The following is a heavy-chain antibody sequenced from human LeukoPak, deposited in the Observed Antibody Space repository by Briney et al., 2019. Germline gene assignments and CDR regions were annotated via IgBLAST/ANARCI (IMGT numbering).Heavy chain of an antibody. CDR1: GFTFSSYS. D-gene: IGHD6-13*01. V-gene: IGHV3-21*04. CDR2: ISSSSSYI. Sequence: GGSLRLSCAASGFTFSSYSMNWVRQAPGKGLEWVSSISSSSSYIYYADSVKGRFTISRDNAKNSLYLQMNSLRAEDTAVYYCARIIKGIAAEGRWFDPWGQGTLVTVSS. CDR3: ARIIKGIAAEGRWFDP. J-gene: IGHJ5*02.